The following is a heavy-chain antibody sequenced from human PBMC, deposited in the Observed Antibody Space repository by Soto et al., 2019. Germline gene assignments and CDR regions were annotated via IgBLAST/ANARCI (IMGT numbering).Heavy chain of an antibody. CDR1: GYNFFTYW. CDR2: IDPSDSYT. Sequence: GESLKNSCKGSGYNFFTYWVSWGRQMPGKGLEWMGRIDPSDSYTNYSPSFQGHVTFSADKSISTAYLQWSSLKASDTAMYYCAGHKYSSSSGNDYWGQGTLVTVSS. D-gene: IGHD6-6*01. J-gene: IGHJ4*02. V-gene: IGHV5-10-1*01. CDR3: AGHKYSSSSGNDY.